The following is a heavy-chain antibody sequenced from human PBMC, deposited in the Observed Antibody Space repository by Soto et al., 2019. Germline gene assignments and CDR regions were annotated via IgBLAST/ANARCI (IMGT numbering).Heavy chain of an antibody. J-gene: IGHJ5*02. Sequence: SETLSLTCTVSGGSISSGGYYWSWIRQHPGKGLEWIGYIYYSGSTYYNPSLKSRVTISVDTSKNQFSLKLSSVTAADTAVYYCARGWGYGAMANPQTYNWFDPRGQRTLVTVSS. V-gene: IGHV4-31*03. CDR3: ARGWGYGAMANPQTYNWFDP. D-gene: IGHD5-18*01. CDR1: GGSISSGGYY. CDR2: IYYSGST.